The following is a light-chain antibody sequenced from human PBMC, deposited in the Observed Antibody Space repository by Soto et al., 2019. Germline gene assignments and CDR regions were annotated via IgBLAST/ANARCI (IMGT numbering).Light chain of an antibody. CDR3: QQYVRSPWT. V-gene: IGKV3-20*01. Sequence: IVLTQSPGTLSLSPGESATLSCRASQSVSSNYLAWYQQKGGQAHRLLMFGTSSRATGIPDRFSGSGSGTDFTLTISRLEPEDFAVYYCQQYVRSPWTVGQGTKVEI. J-gene: IGKJ1*01. CDR1: QSVSSNY. CDR2: GTS.